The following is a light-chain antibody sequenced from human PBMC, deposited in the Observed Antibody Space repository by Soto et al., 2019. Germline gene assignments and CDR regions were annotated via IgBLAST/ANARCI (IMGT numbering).Light chain of an antibody. CDR1: QTVRKNY. J-gene: IGKJ4*01. Sequence: EFVLTQSPCTLALSPGERSTLSCRASQTVRKNYLDWYQQKPGQAPRLLIYDASSRATGIPDRLSGGGYGTDFTITISRMETEDFEVYYCQQFSSYTLTFGGGTKVDIK. V-gene: IGKV3-20*01. CDR3: QQFSSYTLT. CDR2: DAS.